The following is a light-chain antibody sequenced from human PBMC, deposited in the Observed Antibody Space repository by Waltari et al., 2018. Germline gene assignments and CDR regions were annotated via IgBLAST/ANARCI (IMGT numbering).Light chain of an antibody. CDR2: DVS. Sequence: QSALTQPRSVSGSPGQYVTIPCTGTSSDVGGYNYVSWYQQHPGKAPKLMIYDVSKRPSVVPDRFSGSKSGNTASLTISGLQAEDEADYYCCSYAGSYTWVFGGGTKLTVL. V-gene: IGLV2-11*01. CDR1: SSDVGGYNY. J-gene: IGLJ3*02. CDR3: CSYAGSYTWV.